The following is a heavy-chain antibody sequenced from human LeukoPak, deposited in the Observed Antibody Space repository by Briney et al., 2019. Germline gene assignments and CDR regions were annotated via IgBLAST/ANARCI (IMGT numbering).Heavy chain of an antibody. J-gene: IGHJ5*02. CDR3: VHNYGQGSWFDP. CDR1: GFTFDEYA. V-gene: IGHV3-9*01. D-gene: IGHD4-17*01. CDR2: ISYSSETI. Sequence: GGSLRLSCAASGFTFDEYAMHWVRQAPGRGLEWVSGISYSSETIGYVDSVKGRFTISRDNAKNSLYLQMNSLRSDDTAVYYCVHNYGQGSWFDPWGQGTLVTVSS.